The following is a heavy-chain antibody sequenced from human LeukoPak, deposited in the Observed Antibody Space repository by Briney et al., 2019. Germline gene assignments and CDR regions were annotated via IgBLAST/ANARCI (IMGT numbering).Heavy chain of an antibody. V-gene: IGHV6-1*01. D-gene: IGHD1-26*01. CDR3: ARDRGGIFYFDY. Sequence: SQTLSLTCAISGDSVSSNSATWNWIRQSPSRGLEGLGRTYYKSKWYTDYAVSVRSRITINPDTSNTQFSLQLSSVTPEDSAVYYCARDRGGIFYFDYWGQGTLVTVSS. J-gene: IGHJ4*02. CDR2: TYYKSKWYT. CDR1: GDSVSSNSAT.